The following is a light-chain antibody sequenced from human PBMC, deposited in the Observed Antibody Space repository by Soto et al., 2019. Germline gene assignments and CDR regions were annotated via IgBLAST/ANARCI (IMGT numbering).Light chain of an antibody. V-gene: IGLV1-40*01. CDR3: QTYETGVSGSI. CDR2: GNI. Sequence: QSVLTQPPSVSGAPGQRVAISCAGPSSNIGAGYDVHWYQHLPGTAPKLPIFGNINRPLGAPDRFSGSKSGTSASLAITGLQAEDEGDSYCQTYETGVSGSIFGGGTKVTVL. J-gene: IGLJ2*01. CDR1: SSNIGAGYD.